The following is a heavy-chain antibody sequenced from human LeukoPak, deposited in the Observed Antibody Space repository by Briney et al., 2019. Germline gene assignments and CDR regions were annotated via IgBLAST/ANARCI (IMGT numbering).Heavy chain of an antibody. D-gene: IGHD3-16*01. V-gene: IGHV3-53*01. CDR3: ARALGQFGNWFDP. J-gene: IGHJ5*02. CDR1: GFTVSSNY. Sequence: GRSLRLSCAASGFTVSSNYMSWVRQAPGNRLEWVSVIYSGGSTYYADSVKGRFTISRDTSKNTLYLQMNSLRAEDTAVYYCARALGQFGNWFDPWGQGTLVTVSS. CDR2: IYSGGST.